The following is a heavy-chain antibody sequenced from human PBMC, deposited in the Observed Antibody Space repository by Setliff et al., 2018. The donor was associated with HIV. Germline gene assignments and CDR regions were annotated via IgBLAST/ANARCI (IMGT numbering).Heavy chain of an antibody. J-gene: IGHJ4*02. D-gene: IGHD3-22*01. CDR2: MYEGDST. CDR3: ASRVYYYDSSGYPIGIRFDY. V-gene: IGHV4-30-2*03. CDR1: GGSISSGRYS. Sequence: SETLSLTCAVSGGSISSGRYSWSWIRQPPGKGLEWIGYMYEGDSTNYNPSLKSRVTISIDTSKNQSSLNLTSVTAADTAVYYCASRVYYYDSSGYPIGIRFDYWGQGTLVTVSS.